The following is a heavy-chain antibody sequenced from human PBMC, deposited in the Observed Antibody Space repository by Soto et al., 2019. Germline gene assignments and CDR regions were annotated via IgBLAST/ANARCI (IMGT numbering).Heavy chain of an antibody. CDR3: ARDQQYSSGWYGSGDTFAI. J-gene: IGHJ3*02. V-gene: IGHV1-18*01. CDR1: GYTFTIYG. CDR2: ISAYNGNT. Sequence: VKVYCKASGYTFTIYGSSWRRQTTEQGLEWMGWISAYNGNTNYAQKLQGRVTMTTNTSTSTAYMELRSLRSDDTAVYYCARDQQYSSGWYGSGDTFAIWGQGTMVTVSS. D-gene: IGHD6-19*01.